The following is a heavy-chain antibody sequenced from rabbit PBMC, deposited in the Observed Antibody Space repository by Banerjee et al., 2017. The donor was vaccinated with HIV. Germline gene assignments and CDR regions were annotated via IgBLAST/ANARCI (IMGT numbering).Heavy chain of an antibody. J-gene: IGHJ4*01. Sequence: QQQLEESGGGLVKPGGTLTLTCKASGFSFSNKYVICWVRQAPGKGLEWIACIYAGTGGSTYYATWAKGRFTISKTSWTTVTLQMTSLTAADTATYFCARDLAGVIGWNFNLWGQGTLVTVS. D-gene: IGHD4-1*01. CDR3: ARDLAGVIGWNFNL. CDR2: IYAGTGGST. V-gene: IGHV1S45*01. CDR1: GFSFSNKYV.